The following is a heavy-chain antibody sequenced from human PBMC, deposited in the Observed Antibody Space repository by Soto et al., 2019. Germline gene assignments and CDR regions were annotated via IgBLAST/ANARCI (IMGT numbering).Heavy chain of an antibody. J-gene: IGHJ4*02. CDR3: ARDRFHSIEAAGSWHM. CDR1: GFRLGNYA. CDR2: IPSGATTQ. Sequence: GGSLRLSCAASGFRLGNYAMHWVRQAPGNGLEWVAVIPSGATTQAYAHSVKGRFTISRDNSKNTLSLQMNSLRPEDTAIYYCARDRFHSIEAAGSWHMWGQGALVTVSS. D-gene: IGHD6-13*01. V-gene: IGHV3-30*04.